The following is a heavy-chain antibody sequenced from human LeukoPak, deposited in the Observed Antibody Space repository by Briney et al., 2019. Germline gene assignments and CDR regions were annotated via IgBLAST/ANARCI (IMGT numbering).Heavy chain of an antibody. CDR1: GFTFSDYY. D-gene: IGHD4-17*01. J-gene: IGHJ6*02. CDR2: ISSSSSTI. V-gene: IGHV3-11*04. Sequence: GGSLRLSCAASGFTFSDYYMSWIRQAPGKGLEWVSYISSSSSTIYYADSVKGRFTISRDNAKNSLYLQMNSLRAEDTAVYYCARAGEQHPGDHYYGMDVWGQGTTVTVSS. CDR3: ARAGEQHPGDHYYGMDV.